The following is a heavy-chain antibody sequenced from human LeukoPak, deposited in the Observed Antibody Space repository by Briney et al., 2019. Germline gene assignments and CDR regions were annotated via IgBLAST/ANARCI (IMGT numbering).Heavy chain of an antibody. CDR1: GYTFTSYG. Sequence: ASVKVSCKASGYTFTSYGISWVRQAPGQGLEWMGWISAYNGNTNYAQKLQGRVTMTTDTSTSTAYMELRSLRSDDTAVYYCARDSVFWSGCYTYDYWGQGTLVTVSS. D-gene: IGHD3-3*01. CDR2: ISAYNGNT. V-gene: IGHV1-18*01. CDR3: ARDSVFWSGCYTYDY. J-gene: IGHJ4*02.